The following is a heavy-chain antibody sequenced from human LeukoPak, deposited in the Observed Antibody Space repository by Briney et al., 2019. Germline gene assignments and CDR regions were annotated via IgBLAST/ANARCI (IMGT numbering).Heavy chain of an antibody. CDR2: IGITSEYI. V-gene: IGHV3-23*01. D-gene: IGHD4-17*01. Sequence: GGSLRLACAASGFTITAYAMSWVRQSPGKGLEWVSGIGITSEYIHYADSVKGRFTISRDNSKNTVYLEMSSLRAEDAAVYYCAKDPNGDYVGAFDTWGQGTMVIVSS. J-gene: IGHJ3*02. CDR1: GFTITAYA. CDR3: AKDPNGDYVGAFDT.